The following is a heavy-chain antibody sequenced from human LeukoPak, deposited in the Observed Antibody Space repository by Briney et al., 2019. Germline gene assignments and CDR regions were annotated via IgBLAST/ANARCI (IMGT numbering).Heavy chain of an antibody. V-gene: IGHV3-21*01. CDR1: GFTFSSYT. Sequence: PGGSLRLSCAASGFTFSSYTMRWVRQAPGKGLEWVSSISSRNYIFNASSVKGRFIVSRDNAQNSLYLQMNSLRAEDTAVYYCARAPEDGYLGFDFWGQGTLVTVSS. J-gene: IGHJ4*02. CDR3: ARAPEDGYLGFDF. D-gene: IGHD5-24*01. CDR2: ISSRNYI.